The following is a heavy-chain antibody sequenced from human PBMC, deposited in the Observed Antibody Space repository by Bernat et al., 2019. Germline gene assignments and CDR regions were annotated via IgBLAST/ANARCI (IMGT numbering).Heavy chain of an antibody. D-gene: IGHD6-13*01. Sequence: EVQLVESGGGLVKPGGSLRLSCAASGFTFSSYSMNWVRQAPGKGLEWVSSISSSSSYIYYADSVKGRFTISRDNAKNSLYLQMNSLRAEDTAVYYCATSPTPAGQQLVYYSYYGMDVWGQGTTVTVSS. J-gene: IGHJ6*02. CDR3: ATSPTPAGQQLVYYSYYGMDV. CDR1: GFTFSSYS. V-gene: IGHV3-21*01. CDR2: ISSSSSYI.